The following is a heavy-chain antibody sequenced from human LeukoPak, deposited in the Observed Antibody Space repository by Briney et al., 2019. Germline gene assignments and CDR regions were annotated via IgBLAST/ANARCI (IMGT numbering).Heavy chain of an antibody. CDR2: IYYSGST. J-gene: IGHJ4*02. CDR3: ARGDSSSWPLDY. Sequence: SETLSLTCTVSGGSISSYYWSWIRQPPGKGLEWIGYIYYSGSTNYNPSLKSRVTISVDTSKNQFSLKLSSVTAADTAVYYCARGDSSSWPLDYWGQGTLVTVSS. V-gene: IGHV4-59*01. CDR1: GGSISSYY. D-gene: IGHD3-22*01.